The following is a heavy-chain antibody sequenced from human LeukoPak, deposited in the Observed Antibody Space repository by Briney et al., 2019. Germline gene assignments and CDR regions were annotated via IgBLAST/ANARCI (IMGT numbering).Heavy chain of an antibody. D-gene: IGHD5-12*01. CDR2: ISSSSSYI. Sequence: GGSLRLSCAASGFTFSSYSMNWVRQAPGKGLEWVSSISSSSSYIYYADSVKGRFTISRDNAKNSLYLQMNSLRAEDTAVYYCAREYSGYKGISYYFDYWGQGTLVTVSS. CDR1: GFTFSSYS. CDR3: AREYSGYKGISYYFDY. J-gene: IGHJ4*02. V-gene: IGHV3-21*01.